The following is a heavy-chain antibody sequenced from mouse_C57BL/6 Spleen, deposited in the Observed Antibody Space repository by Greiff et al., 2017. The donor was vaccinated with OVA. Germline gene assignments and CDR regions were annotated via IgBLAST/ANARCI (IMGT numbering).Heavy chain of an antibody. V-gene: IGHV1-5*01. J-gene: IGHJ1*03. CDR3: TRPLTTVVATDWYFDV. CDR1: GYTFTSYW. Sequence: VQLQQSGTVLARPGASVKMSCKTSGYTFTSYWMHWVKQRPGQGLEWIGAIYPGNSDTSYNQKFKGKAKLTAVTSASTAYMELSSLTNEDSAVYYCTRPLTTVVATDWYFDVWGTGTTVTVSS. CDR2: IYPGNSDT. D-gene: IGHD1-1*01.